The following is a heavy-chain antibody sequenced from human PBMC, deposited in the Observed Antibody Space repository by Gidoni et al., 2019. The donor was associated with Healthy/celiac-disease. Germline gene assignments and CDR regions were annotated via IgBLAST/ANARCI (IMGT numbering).Heavy chain of an antibody. Sequence: QVQLVESGGGVVQPGRSLILSCAASGFTFSSYAMHWVRQAPGKGLEWVAVISYDGSNKYYADSVKGRFTISRDNSKNTLYLQMNSLRAEDTAVYYCARDNYYGSGSYSDYWGQGTLVTVSS. V-gene: IGHV3-30-3*01. J-gene: IGHJ4*02. D-gene: IGHD3-10*01. CDR3: ARDNYYGSGSYSDY. CDR2: ISYDGSNK. CDR1: GFTFSSYA.